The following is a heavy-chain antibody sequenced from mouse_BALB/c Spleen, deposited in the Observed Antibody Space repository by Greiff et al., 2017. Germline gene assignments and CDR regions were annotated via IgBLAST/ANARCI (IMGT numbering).Heavy chain of an antibody. CDR2: INPGSGGT. D-gene: IGHD2-14*01. CDR1: GYAFTNYL. J-gene: IGHJ3*01. Sequence: QVHVKQSGAELVRPGTSVKVSCKASGYAFTNYLIEWVKQRPGQGLEWIGVINPGSGGTNYNEKFKGKATLTADKSSSTAYMQLSSLTSDDSAVYFCARDYRYDGPWFAYWGQGTLVTVSA. V-gene: IGHV1-54*01. CDR3: ARDYRYDGPWFAY.